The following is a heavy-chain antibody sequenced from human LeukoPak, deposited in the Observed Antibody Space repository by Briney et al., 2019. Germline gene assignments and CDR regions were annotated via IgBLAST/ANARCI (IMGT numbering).Heavy chain of an antibody. CDR1: GFTFSSYS. Sequence: PGGSLRLSCAASGFTFSSYSMNWVRQAPGKGLEWVSSISSSSSYIYYADSVKGRFTISRDNAKNSLYLQMNSLRAEDTAVYYCARISEVTATRIYFDYWGQGTLVTVSS. J-gene: IGHJ4*02. V-gene: IGHV3-21*01. D-gene: IGHD2-21*02. CDR3: ARISEVTATRIYFDY. CDR2: ISSSSSYI.